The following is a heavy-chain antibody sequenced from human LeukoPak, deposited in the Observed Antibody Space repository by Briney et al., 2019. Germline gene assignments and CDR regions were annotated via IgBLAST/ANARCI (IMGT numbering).Heavy chain of an antibody. CDR1: GGSISSSNW. V-gene: IGHV4-4*02. J-gene: IGHJ4*02. Sequence: SETLSLTCAVSGGSISSSNWWSWVRQPPGKGLEWIGEIYHSGSTNYNPSLKSRVTISVDTSKNQFSLKLSSVTAAGTAVYYCARGSSGWYRTIDYWGQGTLVTVSS. CDR3: ARGSSGWYRTIDY. D-gene: IGHD6-19*01. CDR2: IYHSGST.